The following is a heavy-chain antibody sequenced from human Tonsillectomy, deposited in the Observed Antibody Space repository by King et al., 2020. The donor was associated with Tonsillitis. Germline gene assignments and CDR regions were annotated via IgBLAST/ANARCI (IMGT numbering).Heavy chain of an antibody. CDR2: IYYSGRT. D-gene: IGHD3-22*01. Sequence: LQLQESGPGLVKPSETLSLTCTVSGASISSSSYYWGWIRQPPGKGLEWIGSIYYSGRTYYNPSLKSRVTISVDTSKNQFSLKLSSLTAADTAVYYCARTPFTTGGCDWGQGTLVTVSS. V-gene: IGHV4-39*01. CDR3: ARTPFTTGGCD. CDR1: GASISSSSYY. J-gene: IGHJ4*02.